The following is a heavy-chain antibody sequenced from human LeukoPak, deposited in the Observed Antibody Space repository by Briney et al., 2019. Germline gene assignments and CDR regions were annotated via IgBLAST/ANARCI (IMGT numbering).Heavy chain of an antibody. D-gene: IGHD3-10*01. CDR1: GYSITNGYY. CDR3: ASYFGGWHFQH. CDR2: VSPSGST. Sequence: PSETLSLTCAVSGYSITNGYYWGWIQQSPGKGLEWLGSVSPSGSTDSNPSLKSRLTISLDTSKNQISLMLSSVTAADTAVYYCASYFGGWHFQHWGQGTLVTVSS. V-gene: IGHV4-38-2*01. J-gene: IGHJ1*01.